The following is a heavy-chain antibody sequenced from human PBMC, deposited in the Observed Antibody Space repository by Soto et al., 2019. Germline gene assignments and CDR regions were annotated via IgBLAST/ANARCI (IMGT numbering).Heavy chain of an antibody. CDR1: GYIFTSYY. J-gene: IGHJ4*02. D-gene: IGHD2-15*01. Sequence: ASVKVSCKASGYIFTSYYLHWVRQAPGQGLEWMGIINPSGGSTTYAQKFQGRVTMTRDTSTSTVYMDRSSLRSEDTAVYYGARDPQGYCSGGGCYDLDHWGRGTLVTVSS. V-gene: IGHV1-46*01. CDR2: INPSGGST. CDR3: ARDPQGYCSGGGCYDLDH.